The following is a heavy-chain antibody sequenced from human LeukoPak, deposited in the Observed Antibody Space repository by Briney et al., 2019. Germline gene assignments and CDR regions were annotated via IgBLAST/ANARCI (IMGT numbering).Heavy chain of an antibody. D-gene: IGHD3-10*01. CDR2: IYSGGST. V-gene: IGHV3-66*01. CDR1: GFTVSNNY. Sequence: GGSLRLSCAASGFTVSNNYMSWVRQAPGKGLEWVSVIYSGGSTYYADSVKGRFTISRDNSKNTLYLQMNSLRAEDTAVYYRATIDSGYGVYFDYWGQGTLVTVSS. CDR3: ATIDSGYGVYFDY. J-gene: IGHJ4*02.